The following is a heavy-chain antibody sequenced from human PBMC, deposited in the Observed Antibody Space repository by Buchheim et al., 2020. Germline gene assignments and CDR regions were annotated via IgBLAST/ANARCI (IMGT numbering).Heavy chain of an antibody. Sequence: EVQLLESGGGLVQPGGSLRLSCAASGFTFSNYPMSWVRQAPGKGLEWVSATGDNGETTYYTASVKGRFTISRDNSRNILFLQMSNLRAEDTAIYYCARHVETTGPRGFDPWGQGTL. V-gene: IGHV3-23*01. CDR3: ARHVETTGPRGFDP. D-gene: IGHD1-1*01. J-gene: IGHJ5*02. CDR2: TGDNGETT. CDR1: GFTFSNYP.